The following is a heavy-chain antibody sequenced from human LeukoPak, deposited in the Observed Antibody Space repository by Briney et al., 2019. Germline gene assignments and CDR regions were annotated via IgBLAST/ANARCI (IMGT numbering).Heavy chain of an antibody. CDR1: GVSISSYY. J-gene: IGHJ6*02. CDR3: ARDHGEYGMDV. CDR2: IYYSGST. Sequence: SETLSLTCTVSGVSISSYYWSWIRQPPGKGLEWIGYIYYSGSTNYNPSLKSRVTISVDTSKNQFSLKLSSVTAADTAVYYCARDHGEYGMDVWGQGTTLTVSS. V-gene: IGHV4-59*01. D-gene: IGHD3-10*01.